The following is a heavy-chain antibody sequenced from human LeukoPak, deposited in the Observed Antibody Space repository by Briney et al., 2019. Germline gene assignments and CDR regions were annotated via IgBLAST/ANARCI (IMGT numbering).Heavy chain of an antibody. CDR2: IDKRGNT. CDR1: GDSVSSGDYY. Sequence: SQTLSLTCTVSGDSVSSGDYYSTWIRQPPWKGLEWIGYIDKRGNTFYNPSLKSRLSMSIDTSRSHFTLSLVSVTAADTAVYYCARYYDFWSGQTFDPWGQGTLVTVSS. CDR3: ARYYDFWSGQTFDP. J-gene: IGHJ5*02. V-gene: IGHV4-30-4*08. D-gene: IGHD3-3*01.